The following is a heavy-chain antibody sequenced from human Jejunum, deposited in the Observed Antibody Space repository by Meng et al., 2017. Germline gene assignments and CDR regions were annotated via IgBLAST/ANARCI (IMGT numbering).Heavy chain of an antibody. CDR3: TGGRPGSAPCDC. J-gene: IGHJ4*02. CDR1: GFTFSDHL. V-gene: IGHV3-72*01. D-gene: IGHD1-26*01. CDR2: SRTKASSYTT. Sequence: DVQLEESGGNLVQPGGSLRLSCVAFGFTFSDHLMDWVRQAPGQGLEWVGRSRTKASSYTTEYAASVRGRFTVSRDESKNLFYLQMNNLRTDDTAVYYCTGGRPGSAPCDCWGQGTLVTVSS.